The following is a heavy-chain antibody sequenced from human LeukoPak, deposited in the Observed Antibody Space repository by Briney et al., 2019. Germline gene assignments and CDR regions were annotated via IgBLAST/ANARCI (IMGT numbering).Heavy chain of an antibody. J-gene: IGHJ5*02. Sequence: PSETLSLTCAVYGGSFSGYYWSWIRQPPGKGLEWIGEINHSGSTNYNPSLKSRVTISVDMSKNQFSLKLSSVTAADTAVYYCARGPRWNYDWFDPWGQGTLVTVSS. CDR3: ARGPRWNYDWFDP. CDR2: INHSGST. D-gene: IGHD1-7*01. CDR1: GGSFSGYY. V-gene: IGHV4-34*01.